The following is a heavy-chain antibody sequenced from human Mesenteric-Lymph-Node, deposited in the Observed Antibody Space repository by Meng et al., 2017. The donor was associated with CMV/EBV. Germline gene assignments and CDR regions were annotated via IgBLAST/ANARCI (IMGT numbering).Heavy chain of an antibody. Sequence: PVSGCFLISVYYYWRLLRPPPGQRLEWIGYLYSSGSPYYHPSLKSRVTISVDTSKNQFSLKLSSVTAADPAVYYCARKDFWSPFDPWGQGTLVTVSS. D-gene: IGHD3-3*01. V-gene: IGHV4-30-4*08. CDR1: GCFLISVYYY. J-gene: IGHJ5*02. CDR3: ARKDFWSPFDP. CDR2: LYSSGSP.